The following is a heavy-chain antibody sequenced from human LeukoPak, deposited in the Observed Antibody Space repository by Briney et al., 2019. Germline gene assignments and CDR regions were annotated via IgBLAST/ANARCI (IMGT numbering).Heavy chain of an antibody. V-gene: IGHV3-15*01. D-gene: IGHD3-3*01. CDR1: GFTFNTAW. J-gene: IGHJ4*02. CDR3: TAERGYSFYY. Sequence: PGGSLRLSCAASGFTFNTAWMSWVRQAPGKGLEWVGRIKSKAAVGTTDYTAPVRGRFTISRDDSKNTVYLQMNSLKTEDTAVYYCTAERGYSFYYWGQGTLVTVSS. CDR2: IKSKAAVGTT.